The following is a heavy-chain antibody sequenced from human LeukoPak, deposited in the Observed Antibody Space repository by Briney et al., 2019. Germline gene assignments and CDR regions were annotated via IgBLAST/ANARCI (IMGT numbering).Heavy chain of an antibody. CDR1: GFTFSSYA. J-gene: IGHJ4*02. D-gene: IGHD3-10*01. V-gene: IGHV3-64*01. CDR2: ISSNGGST. Sequence: GGSLRLSCAASGFTFSSYAMHWVRQAPGKGLEYVSAISSNGGSTYYANSVKGRFTISRDNSKNTLYLQMNSLRAEDAAVYYCAKDLYRAAVTMVRGVIIIPPYFDYWGQGTLVTVSS. CDR3: AKDLYRAAVTMVRGVIIIPPYFDY.